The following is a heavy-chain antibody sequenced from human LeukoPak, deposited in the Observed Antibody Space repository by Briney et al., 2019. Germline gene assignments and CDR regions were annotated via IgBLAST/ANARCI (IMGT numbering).Heavy chain of an antibody. CDR2: LIPIFGTA. J-gene: IGHJ4*02. D-gene: IGHD5-18*01. CDR1: GGTFSSYA. CDR3: ARDLVGYSSNFDY. Sequence: SVKVSCKASGGTFSSYAISWVRQAPGQGLEWMGGLIPIFGTANYAQKFQGRVTITADESTSTAYVELSSLGSEDTAVYYCARDLVGYSSNFDYWGQGTLVTVSS. V-gene: IGHV1-69*13.